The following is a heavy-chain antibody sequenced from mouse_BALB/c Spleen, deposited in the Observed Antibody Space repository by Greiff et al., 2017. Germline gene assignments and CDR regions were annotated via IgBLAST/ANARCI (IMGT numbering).Heavy chain of an antibody. CDR1: GFTFSSYY. D-gene: IGHD2-4*01. CDR3: ARQDDYDGEGGFDY. V-gene: IGHV5-6-2*01. J-gene: IGHJ2*01. CDR2: INSNGGST. Sequence: EVMLVESGGGLVKLGGSLKLSCAASGFTFSSYYMSWVRQTPEKRLELVAAINSNGGSTYYPDTVKGRFTISRDNAKNTLYLQMSSLKSEDTALYYCARQDDYDGEGGFDYWGQGTTLTVSS.